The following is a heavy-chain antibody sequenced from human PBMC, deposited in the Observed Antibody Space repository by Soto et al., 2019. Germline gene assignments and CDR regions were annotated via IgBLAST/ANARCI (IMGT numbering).Heavy chain of an antibody. D-gene: IGHD4-17*01. Sequence: QVQLQESGPGLVKPSETLSLTCTVSGGSISSYYWGWVRQPPGKGLEGIGYNYYIGSTNYNPSIKXXVXIXVDTSKNQCSLKLGSVTAADTAVYYCAGAKVTTFDYWGQGTLVTVSS. CDR2: NYYIGST. J-gene: IGHJ4*02. V-gene: IGHV4-59*01. CDR1: GGSISSYY. CDR3: AGAKVTTFDY.